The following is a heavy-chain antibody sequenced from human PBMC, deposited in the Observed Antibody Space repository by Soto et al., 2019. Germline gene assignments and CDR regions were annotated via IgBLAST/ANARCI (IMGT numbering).Heavy chain of an antibody. CDR3: ARRYSSSFDY. Sequence: SETLSLTCTVSGGSIISYYWSWIRQPPGKGLEWIGYIYYSGSTNYNPSLKSRVTISVDTSKNQFSLKLSSVTAADTAVYYCARRYSSSFDYWGPGTLVTVSS. CDR2: IYYSGST. D-gene: IGHD6-13*01. J-gene: IGHJ4*02. V-gene: IGHV4-59*08. CDR1: GGSIISYY.